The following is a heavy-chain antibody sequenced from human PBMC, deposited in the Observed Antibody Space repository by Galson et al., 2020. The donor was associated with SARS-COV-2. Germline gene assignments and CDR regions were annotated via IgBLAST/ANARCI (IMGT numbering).Heavy chain of an antibody. Sequence: VSGPTLVKPTQTLTLTCTFSGFSLSTSGMCVSWIRQPPGKALEWLARIDWDDDKYYSTSLKTRLTISKDTSKNQVVLTMTNMDPVDTATYYCARTPPRSDFWSGASPYYYYMDVWGKGTTVTVSS. CDR1: GFSLSTSGMC. V-gene: IGHV2-70*11. CDR3: ARTPPRSDFWSGASPYYYYMDV. CDR2: IDWDDDK. D-gene: IGHD3-3*01. J-gene: IGHJ6*03.